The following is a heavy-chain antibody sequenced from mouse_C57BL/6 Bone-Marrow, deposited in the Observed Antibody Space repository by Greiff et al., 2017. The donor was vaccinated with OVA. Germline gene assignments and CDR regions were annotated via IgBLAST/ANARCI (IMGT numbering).Heavy chain of an antibody. CDR3: ARDRYDGYFYAMDD. J-gene: IGHJ4*01. CDR2: ISDGGSYT. V-gene: IGHV5-4*01. CDR1: GFTFSSYA. D-gene: IGHD2-3*01. Sequence: LVESGGGLVKPGGSLKLSCAASGFTFSSYAMSWVRQTPEKRLEWVATISDGGSYTYYPDTVKGRFTISRDNAKNNLYLQMSHLKSEDTAMYYCARDRYDGYFYAMDDWGQGTSVTVSS.